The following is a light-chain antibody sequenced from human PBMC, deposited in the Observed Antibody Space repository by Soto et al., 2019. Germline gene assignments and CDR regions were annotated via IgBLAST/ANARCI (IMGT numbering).Light chain of an antibody. CDR3: CSYAGGTSVV. J-gene: IGLJ2*01. Sequence: QSALTQPASVSGSPGQSITISCTGTSSDVGSYNLVSWYQQHPGKAPKLMIYEDIERPSGVSNRFSGSKSGNTASLTISGLQTEDGAYYYCCSYAGGTSVVFGGGTKLTVL. CDR1: SSDVGSYNL. V-gene: IGLV2-23*01. CDR2: EDI.